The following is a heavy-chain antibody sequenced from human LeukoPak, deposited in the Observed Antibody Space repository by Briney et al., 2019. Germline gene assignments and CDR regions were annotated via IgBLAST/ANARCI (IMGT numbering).Heavy chain of an antibody. D-gene: IGHD1-26*01. Sequence: GESLKIFCKVSGYSFTNYCIGWVRQLPGKGLEWMGIIYPGDSGPTYSPSFQGQVTISVDKSISTAYLQWSSLQASDTALYYCGMSGDRVPLQDDVFDVWGQGTMVTVST. J-gene: IGHJ3*01. CDR3: GMSGDRVPLQDDVFDV. CDR1: GYSFTNYC. CDR2: IYPGDSGP. V-gene: IGHV5-51*01.